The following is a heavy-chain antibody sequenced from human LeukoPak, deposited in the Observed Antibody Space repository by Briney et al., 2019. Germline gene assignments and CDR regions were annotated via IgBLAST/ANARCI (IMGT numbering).Heavy chain of an antibody. V-gene: IGHV3-33*01. CDR3: AREMGATTAFDI. Sequence: GGSLRLSCAASGFTFSSYGMHWVRQAPGKGLEWVAVIWYDGSNKYYAGSVKGRFTISRDNSKNTLYLQMNSLRAEDTAVYYCAREMGATTAFDIWGQGTMVTVSS. D-gene: IGHD1-26*01. CDR2: IWYDGSNK. J-gene: IGHJ3*02. CDR1: GFTFSSYG.